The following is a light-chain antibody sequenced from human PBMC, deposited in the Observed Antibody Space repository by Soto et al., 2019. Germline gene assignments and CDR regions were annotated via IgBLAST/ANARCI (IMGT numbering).Light chain of an antibody. CDR1: QSVSSSY. CDR3: QQYGSSPYT. CDR2: GSS. J-gene: IGKJ2*01. V-gene: IGKV3-20*01. Sequence: EIVLTQSPGTLSLSPGERATLSCRASQSVSSSYLAWYQQKPGQAPRLLIYGSSNRATGIPDRFSGSGSGTDFSLTFSRLEPEDFAIYYRQQYGSSPYTFGQGTKLEIK.